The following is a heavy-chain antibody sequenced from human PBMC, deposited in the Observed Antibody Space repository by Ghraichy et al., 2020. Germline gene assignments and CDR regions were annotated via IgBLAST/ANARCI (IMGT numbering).Heavy chain of an antibody. Sequence: GGSLRLSCAASGFTFSSYWMTWVRQAPGKGLEWVANIKEDGSEKNYADSVKARFTISRDNTENSLYLQMTRLRDEDTAVYYCARDLSPITSAWHDAFDIWGQGAAVTVSS. V-gene: IGHV3-7*03. CDR3: ARDLSPITSAWHDAFDI. CDR2: IKEDGSEK. D-gene: IGHD5/OR15-5a*01. J-gene: IGHJ3*02. CDR1: GFTFSSYW.